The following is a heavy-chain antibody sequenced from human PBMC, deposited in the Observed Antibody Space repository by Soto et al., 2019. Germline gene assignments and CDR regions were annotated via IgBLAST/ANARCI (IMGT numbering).Heavy chain of an antibody. Sequence: ASVKVSCKASGYTFTSYAMHWVRQAPGQRLEWMGWINAGNGNTKYSQKFQGRVTITRDTSASTAYMELSSLRSEDTAVYYCARGDIVVVPAASYYYYMDVWGKGTTVTVSS. CDR3: ARGDIVVVPAASYYYYMDV. J-gene: IGHJ6*03. D-gene: IGHD2-2*01. CDR1: GYTFTSYA. CDR2: INAGNGNT. V-gene: IGHV1-3*01.